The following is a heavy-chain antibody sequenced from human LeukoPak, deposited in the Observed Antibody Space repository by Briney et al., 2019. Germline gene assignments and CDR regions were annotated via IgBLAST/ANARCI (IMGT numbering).Heavy chain of an antibody. CDR1: GGTFSSDA. V-gene: IGHV1-69*13. Sequence: ASVKVSCKASGGTFSSDAISWVRQAPGQGLEWMGGIIPIFGTANYAQKFQGRVTITADESTSTAYMELSSLRSEDTAVYYCGRASYDSSGQTYYYYGMDVWGQGTTVTVSS. CDR2: IIPIFGTA. J-gene: IGHJ6*02. CDR3: GRASYDSSGQTYYYYGMDV. D-gene: IGHD3-22*01.